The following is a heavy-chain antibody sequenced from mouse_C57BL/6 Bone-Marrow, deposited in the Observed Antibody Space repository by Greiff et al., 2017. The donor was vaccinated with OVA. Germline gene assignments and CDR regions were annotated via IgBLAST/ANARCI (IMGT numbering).Heavy chain of an antibody. D-gene: IGHD1-1*01. CDR1: GFTFSDYG. CDR2: IRSGSNTI. CDR3: AREPITTEVEGAMGD. Sequence: EVMLVESGGGLVKPGGSLKLSCAASGFTFSDYGMHWVRQAPEKGLEWVAYIRSGSNTIYYAETVKGRFTMSRDNAKNTLFLQMTSLRSEDTAIYYCAREPITTEVEGAMGDWGKGTSVTVSS. V-gene: IGHV5-17*01. J-gene: IGHJ4*01.